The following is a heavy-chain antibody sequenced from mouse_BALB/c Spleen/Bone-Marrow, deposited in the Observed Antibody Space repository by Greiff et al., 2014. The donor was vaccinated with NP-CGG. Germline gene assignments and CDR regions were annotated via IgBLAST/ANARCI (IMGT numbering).Heavy chain of an antibody. V-gene: IGHV5-17*02. D-gene: IGHD1-1*01. J-gene: IGHJ4*01. CDR2: ISSGSSTI. CDR1: GFTFSSFG. Sequence: DVQLVESGGGLVQPGGSRKLSCAASGFTFSSFGMHWVRQAPEKGLEWVAYISSGSSTIYYADTVKGRFTISRDNPKNTLFLQMTSLRPEDTAMYYCARGNYGFSFYYAMDYWGQGTSVTVSS. CDR3: ARGNYGFSFYYAMDY.